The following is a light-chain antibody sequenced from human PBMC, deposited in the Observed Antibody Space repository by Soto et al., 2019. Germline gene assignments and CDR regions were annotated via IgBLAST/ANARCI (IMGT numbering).Light chain of an antibody. CDR1: QSVSID. CDR3: QQYNKWPLT. J-gene: IGKJ1*01. CDR2: GAS. Sequence: DMGVTKSPCTVSSFPSDRVTLSCRASQSVSIDLACYQQTPGQAPRLLIYGASTRATGIPVRFSGSASGTEFTLTISSLQSEDFTVYYCQQYNKWPLTFGQGTKVDIK. V-gene: IGKV3-15*01.